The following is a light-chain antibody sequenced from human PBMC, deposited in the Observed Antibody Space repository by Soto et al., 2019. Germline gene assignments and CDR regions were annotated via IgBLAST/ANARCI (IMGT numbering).Light chain of an antibody. CDR1: QSVSSN. CDR2: GAS. V-gene: IGKV3-20*01. CDR3: QQYGSSLIP. J-gene: IGKJ5*01. Sequence: EIVMTQSPATLSVSPGERATLSCRASQSVSSNLAWYQQKPGQAPRLLIYGASSRATGIPDRFSGSGSGTDFTLTISRLEPEDFAVYYCQQYGSSLIPFGQGTRLEIK.